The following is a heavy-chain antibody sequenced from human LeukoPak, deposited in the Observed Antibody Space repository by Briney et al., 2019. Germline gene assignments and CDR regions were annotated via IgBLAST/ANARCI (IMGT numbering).Heavy chain of an antibody. CDR1: GYTFTSYD. D-gene: IGHD3-3*01. V-gene: IGHV1-8*03. Sequence: ASVKVSCKASGYTFTSYDIDWVRQATGQGLEWMGWMNPNSGNTGYAQKFQGRVTITRNTSISTAYMELSSLRSEDTAVYYCARGIHYDFWSGWGYYYYYMDVWGKGTTVTVSS. CDR3: ARGIHYDFWSGWGYYYYYMDV. CDR2: MNPNSGNT. J-gene: IGHJ6*03.